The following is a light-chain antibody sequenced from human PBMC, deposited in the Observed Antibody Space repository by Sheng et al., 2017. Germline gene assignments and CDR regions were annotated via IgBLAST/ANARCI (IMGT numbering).Light chain of an antibody. Sequence: QLTQSPSSLSASVGDRVTITCRASQGIMSYLAWYQQRPGKAPRLLIYAASTLQSGVPSRFSGSGSGTDFTLTISSLQPEDFATYFCQQLVSFPYTFGQGTKLEIK. J-gene: IGKJ2*01. CDR2: AAS. CDR1: QGIMSY. CDR3: QQLVSFPYT. V-gene: IGKV1-9*01.